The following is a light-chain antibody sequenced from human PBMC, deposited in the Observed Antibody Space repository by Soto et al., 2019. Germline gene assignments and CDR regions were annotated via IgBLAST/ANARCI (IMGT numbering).Light chain of an antibody. CDR1: STNIGDNY. CDR3: GTLDDSRGSYV. CDR2: DND. J-gene: IGLJ1*01. V-gene: IGLV1-51*01. Sequence: QSVLTQPPSVSAAPGQRVIISCSGSSTNIGDNYVSWYQHLPGTAPQLVVYDNDRRPSELPGRFSGSKSATSATLVITGLQNGDEADDYCGTLDDSRGSYVFGTGTKLTVL.